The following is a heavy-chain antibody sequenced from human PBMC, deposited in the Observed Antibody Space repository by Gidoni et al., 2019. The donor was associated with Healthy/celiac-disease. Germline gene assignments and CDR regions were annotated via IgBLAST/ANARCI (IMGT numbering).Heavy chain of an antibody. CDR2: ISSSGSTI. CDR3: ARKKWGLQDDY. CDR1: GFTFSSYE. Sequence: EVQLVESGGGLVQPGGSLRLSCAASGFTFSSYEMNWVRQAPGKGLEWVSYISSSGSTIYYADSVKGRFTISRDNAKNSLYLQMNSLRAEDTAVYYCARKKWGLQDDYWGQGTLVTVSS. V-gene: IGHV3-48*03. J-gene: IGHJ4*02. D-gene: IGHD4-4*01.